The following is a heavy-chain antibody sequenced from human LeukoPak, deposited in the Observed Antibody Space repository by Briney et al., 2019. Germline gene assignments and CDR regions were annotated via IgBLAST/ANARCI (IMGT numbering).Heavy chain of an antibody. V-gene: IGHV3-30*03. CDR2: ISYDGTNK. J-gene: IGHJ4*02. Sequence: GGSLRLSCAASGFTFSHYGMHWVRQAPGKGLEWVAVISYDGTNKYYADSVKGRFTISRDNAKNSLYLQMNSLRAEDTAVYYCARSRQDFYFDYWGQGTLVTVSS. CDR3: ARSRQDFYFDY. CDR1: GFTFSHYG.